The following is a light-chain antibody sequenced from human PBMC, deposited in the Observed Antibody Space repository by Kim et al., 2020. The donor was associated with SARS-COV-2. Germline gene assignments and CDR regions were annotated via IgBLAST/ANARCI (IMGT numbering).Light chain of an antibody. J-gene: IGKJ4*01. CDR2: EAS. CDR3: QQTHSFPLT. Sequence: AAVGDRVTITWRASQDISSCVGWYQQKPGKAPKVLIYEASNLQSGVPSRFSGSGSGTDFTLTINSLQPEDFATYYCQQTHSFPLTFGGGTKVDIK. V-gene: IGKV1D-12*01. CDR1: QDISSC.